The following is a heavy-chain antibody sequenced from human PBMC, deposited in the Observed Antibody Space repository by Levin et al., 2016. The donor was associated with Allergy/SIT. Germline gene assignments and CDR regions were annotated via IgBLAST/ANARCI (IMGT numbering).Heavy chain of an antibody. J-gene: IGHJ6*02. Sequence: GGSLRLSCAASGFTFSSYGMHWVRQAPGKGLEWVAVISYDGSNKYYADSVKGRFTISRDNAKNSLYLQMNSLRAEDTAVYYCAREGYGSGSSTNYYYYGMDVWGQGTTVTVSS. CDR1: GFTFSSYG. CDR2: ISYDGSNK. CDR3: AREGYGSGSSTNYYYYGMDV. V-gene: IGHV3-30*03. D-gene: IGHD3-10*01.